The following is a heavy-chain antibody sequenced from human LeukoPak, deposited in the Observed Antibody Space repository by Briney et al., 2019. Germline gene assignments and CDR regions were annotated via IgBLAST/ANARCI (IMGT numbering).Heavy chain of an antibody. CDR1: GYTFNTYF. D-gene: IGHD2-15*01. Sequence: GESLKISCKGSGYTFNTYFIVWVRQMPGKGLEWMGIIYPGDSHTSYSPSFQGQVTISADKSISTAYLQWSSLKASDTAMYYCARHVAPYYYYGMDVWGQGTTVTVSS. CDR2: IYPGDSHT. CDR3: ARHVAPYYYYGMDV. J-gene: IGHJ6*02. V-gene: IGHV5-51*01.